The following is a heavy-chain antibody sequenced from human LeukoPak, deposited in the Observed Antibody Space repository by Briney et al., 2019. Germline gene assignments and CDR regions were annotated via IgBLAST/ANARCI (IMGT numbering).Heavy chain of an antibody. Sequence: GGSLRLSCAASGFTFSSYSMNWVRQAPGKGLEWVSSISSSSSYIYYADSVKGRFTISRDNSKNTLYLQMNSLRAEDTAVYYCARQQQLGGDAFDIWGQGTMVTVSS. J-gene: IGHJ3*02. CDR1: GFTFSSYS. CDR2: ISSSSSYI. D-gene: IGHD6-13*01. CDR3: ARQQQLGGDAFDI. V-gene: IGHV3-21*01.